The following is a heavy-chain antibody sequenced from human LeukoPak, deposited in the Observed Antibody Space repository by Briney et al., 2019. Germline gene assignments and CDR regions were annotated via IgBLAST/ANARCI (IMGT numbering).Heavy chain of an antibody. D-gene: IGHD4-17*01. CDR1: GFTFSNYG. V-gene: IGHV3-73*01. J-gene: IGHJ4*02. CDR3: TRRHYGDYVVDN. CDR2: IRSKAHRYAT. Sequence: GGSLRLSCVASGFTFSNYGIHWVRQASGQGLEWVGRIRSKAHRYATAYAASVKGRFTVSRDDSKNMAYLQMNSLKTEDTAIYYCTRRHYGDYVVDNWGQGTLVTVSS.